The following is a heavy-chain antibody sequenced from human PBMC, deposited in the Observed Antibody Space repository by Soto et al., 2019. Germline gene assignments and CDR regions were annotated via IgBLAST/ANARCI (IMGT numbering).Heavy chain of an antibody. D-gene: IGHD1-26*01. CDR3: ARDGGRHSGGIDY. CDR2: IIPIFGTA. V-gene: IGHV1-69*01. J-gene: IGHJ4*02. CDR1: GGTFSSYS. Sequence: QVQLVQSGAEVKKPGSSVKVSCKASGGTFSSYSINWVRQAPGQGLEWMGEIIPIFGTANYAQKFQGRVTITADESTSTAYMELSSLRSEETEMYYCARDGGRHSGGIDYWGQGTLVTVSS.